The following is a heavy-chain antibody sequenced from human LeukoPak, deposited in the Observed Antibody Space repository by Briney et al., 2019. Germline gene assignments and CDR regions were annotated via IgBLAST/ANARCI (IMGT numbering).Heavy chain of an antibody. CDR3: ARGGGSGSIATDY. V-gene: IGHV4-31*03. CDR1: GGSISSGGYY. CDR2: IYYSGST. Sequence: PSQTLSLTCTVSGGSISSGGYYWSWIRQHPGKGLEWIGYIYYSGSTYYNPSLKSRVTISVDTSKNQFSLELSSVTAADTAVYYCARGGGSGSIATDYWGQGTLVTVSS. D-gene: IGHD3-10*01. J-gene: IGHJ4*02.